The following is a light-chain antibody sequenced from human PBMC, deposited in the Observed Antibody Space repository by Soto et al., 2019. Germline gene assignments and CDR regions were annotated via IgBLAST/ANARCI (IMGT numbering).Light chain of an antibody. CDR3: QQCGSAPPYT. CDR1: QSVSSSY. Sequence: EIVLTQSPGTLSLSPGERATLSCRASQSVSSSYLAWYQQKPGQAPRLLIYGASSRATGIPDRFRGSGSGRDFTLSIRRLEPEDFAGYYCQQCGSAPPYTFGQGTKLEIK. V-gene: IGKV3-20*01. J-gene: IGKJ2*01. CDR2: GAS.